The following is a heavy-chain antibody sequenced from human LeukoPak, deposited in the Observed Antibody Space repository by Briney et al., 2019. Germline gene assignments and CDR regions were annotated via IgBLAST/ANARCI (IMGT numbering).Heavy chain of an antibody. CDR2: INPIFGKA. J-gene: IGHJ5*02. CDR1: GGTFSSYA. Sequence: SVKVSCKASGGTFSSYAISWVRQAPGQGLEWVGGINPIFGKANYAQKFQGRVTITADDSTSTAYMELSSLRSEDTAVYYCARVDCGGDCYLDRNWFDPWGQGTLVTVSS. CDR3: ARVDCGGDCYLDRNWFDP. V-gene: IGHV1-69*13. D-gene: IGHD2-21*02.